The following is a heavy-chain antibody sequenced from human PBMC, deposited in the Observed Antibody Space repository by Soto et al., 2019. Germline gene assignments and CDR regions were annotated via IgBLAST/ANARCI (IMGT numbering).Heavy chain of an antibody. CDR1: GFTFDDYG. V-gene: IGHV3-30*18. CDR3: AKDKVPVVVTAPFDY. D-gene: IGHD2-21*02. CDR2: ISYDGSNK. Sequence: LRLSCAASGFTFDDYGMSWVRQAPGKGLEWVAVISYDGSNKYYADSVKGRFTVSRDKSKNTLYLQVNSLRAEDTAVYYCAKDKVPVVVTAPFDYWGQGTLVTVSS. J-gene: IGHJ4*02.